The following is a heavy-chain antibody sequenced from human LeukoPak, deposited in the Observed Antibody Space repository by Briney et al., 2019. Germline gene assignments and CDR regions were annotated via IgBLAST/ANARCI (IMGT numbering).Heavy chain of an antibody. Sequence: SEALSLTCTVSGGSISSSSYYWGWVRQPPGKGLEWIGSIYYSGSTYYNPSLKSRVTISVDTSKNQFSLKLSSVTAADTAVYYCAREDCSGGSCYAHSWFDPWGQGTLVTVSS. J-gene: IGHJ5*02. CDR2: IYYSGST. V-gene: IGHV4-39*01. CDR3: AREDCSGGSCYAHSWFDP. CDR1: GGSISSSSYY. D-gene: IGHD2-15*01.